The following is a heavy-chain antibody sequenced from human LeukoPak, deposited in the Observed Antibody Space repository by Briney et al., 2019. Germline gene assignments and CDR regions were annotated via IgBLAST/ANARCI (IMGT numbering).Heavy chain of an antibody. D-gene: IGHD2-2*01. V-gene: IGHV1-2*02. CDR2: INPNSGGT. CDR1: GYTFTGYY. Sequence: ASVKVSCKASGYTFTGYYMHWVRQAPGQGLEWMGWINPNSGGTNYAQKFQGRVTMTRDTSISTAYMELSRLRSDDTAVYYCARKYCSSTSCYDDWFDPWGQGTLVTVSS. J-gene: IGHJ5*02. CDR3: ARKYCSSTSCYDDWFDP.